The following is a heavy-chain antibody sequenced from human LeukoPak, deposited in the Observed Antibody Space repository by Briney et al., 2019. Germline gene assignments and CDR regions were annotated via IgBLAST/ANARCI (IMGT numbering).Heavy chain of an antibody. J-gene: IGHJ4*02. V-gene: IGHV4-59*12. CDR3: ARGFDY. CDR2: IYYSGST. CDR1: GGSTSSYY. Sequence: PSETLSLTCTVSGGSTSSYYWSWIRQPPGKGLEWIGYIYYSGSTNYNPSLKSRVTISVDTSKNQFSLKLSSVTAADTAVYYCARGFDYWGQGTLVTVSS.